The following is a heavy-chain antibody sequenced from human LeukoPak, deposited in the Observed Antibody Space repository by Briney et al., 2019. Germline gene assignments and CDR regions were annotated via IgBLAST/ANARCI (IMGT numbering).Heavy chain of an antibody. CDR3: AKDVSPLPPAANWFDP. D-gene: IGHD2-2*01. V-gene: IGHV3-23*01. Sequence: GGSLRLSCAASGFTFSSYAMSWVRQAPGKGLEWVSAISGSGGSTYYADSVKGRFTISRDNSKNTLYLQMNSLRAEDTAVYYCAKDVSPLPPAANWFDPWGQGTLVTVSS. J-gene: IGHJ5*02. CDR2: ISGSGGST. CDR1: GFTFSSYA.